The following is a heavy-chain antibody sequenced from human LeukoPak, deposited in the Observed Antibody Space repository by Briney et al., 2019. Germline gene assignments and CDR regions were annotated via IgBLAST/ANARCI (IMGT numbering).Heavy chain of an antibody. V-gene: IGHV1-46*01. Sequence: ASVTVSCKPSGYTFTSYYIHWVRQAPGQGLEWMGLIDPSGGSTSYAQNFQGRVTMTRDTSTSTVYMELSSLRSEDTAVYYCARAQSGSYLGNWFDPWGQGTLVTVSS. CDR1: GYTFTSYY. CDR3: ARAQSGSYLGNWFDP. J-gene: IGHJ5*02. D-gene: IGHD1-26*01. CDR2: IDPSGGST.